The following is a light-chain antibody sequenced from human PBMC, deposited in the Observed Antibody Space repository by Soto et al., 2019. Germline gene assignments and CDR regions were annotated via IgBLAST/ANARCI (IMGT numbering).Light chain of an antibody. CDR2: GAS. Sequence: IVMTQSPATLSVSPGERVTLSCRARQSIGSNLAWYQQEPGQAPRLLIYGASTRATGIPARFSGSGSETEFTLTISSLQAEDSAVYFCQQYNNWPTWTFGQGTKVDIK. V-gene: IGKV3-15*01. CDR1: QSIGSN. CDR3: QQYNNWPTWT. J-gene: IGKJ1*01.